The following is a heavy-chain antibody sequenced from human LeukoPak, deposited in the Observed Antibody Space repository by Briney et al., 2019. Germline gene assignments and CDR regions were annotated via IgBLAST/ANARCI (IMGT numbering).Heavy chain of an antibody. CDR1: GGSLSSYY. CDR2: IYYSGST. D-gene: IGHD4-17*01. V-gene: IGHV4-59*08. CDR3: ARTTDDYGDYVIGY. J-gene: IGHJ4*02. Sequence: ASETLSLTCTVSGGSLSSYYWSWIRQPPGKGLEWIGYIYYSGSTNYNPSLKSRVTISVDTSKNQFSLKLSSVTAADTAVYYCARTTDDYGDYVIGYWGQGTLVTVSS.